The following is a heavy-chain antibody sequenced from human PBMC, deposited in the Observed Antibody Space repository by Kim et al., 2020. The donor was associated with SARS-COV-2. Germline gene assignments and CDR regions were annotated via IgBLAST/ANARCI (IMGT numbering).Heavy chain of an antibody. D-gene: IGHD5-12*01. CDR3: ARDQGRWLQLWDNWFDP. J-gene: IGHJ5*02. Sequence: LKSRVTISVDTSKNQFSLKLTSVTAADTAVYYCARDQGRWLQLWDNWFDPWGQGILVTVSS. V-gene: IGHV4-39*07.